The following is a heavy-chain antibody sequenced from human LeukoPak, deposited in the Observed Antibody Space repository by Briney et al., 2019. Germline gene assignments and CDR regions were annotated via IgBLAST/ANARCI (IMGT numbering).Heavy chain of an antibody. Sequence: ASVKVSCKVSGYTLTELSMHWVRQAPGKGLEWMGGFDPEDGETIYAQKFQGRVTMTGDTSTDTAYMELSSLRSEDTAVYYCATVTRELSLLYFDYWGQGTLVTVSS. J-gene: IGHJ4*02. CDR3: ATVTRELSLLYFDY. CDR2: FDPEDGET. V-gene: IGHV1-24*01. D-gene: IGHD3-16*02. CDR1: GYTLTELS.